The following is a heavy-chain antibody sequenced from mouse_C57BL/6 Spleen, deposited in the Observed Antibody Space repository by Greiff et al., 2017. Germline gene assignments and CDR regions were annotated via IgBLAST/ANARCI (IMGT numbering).Heavy chain of an antibody. CDR2: IDPSDSYT. V-gene: IGHV1-59*01. J-gene: IGHJ2*01. CDR3: ARGGAYYYGSSYRYDFGC. Sequence: QVQLQQLGAELVRPGTSVKLSCKASGYTFTSYWMHWVKQRPGQGLEWIGVIDPSDSYTNYNQKFKGKATLTVDTSSSTAYVQLSSLTSEDSAVYYGARGGAYYYGSSYRYDFGCWGQGTTLTVAS. CDR1: GYTFTSYW. D-gene: IGHD1-1*01.